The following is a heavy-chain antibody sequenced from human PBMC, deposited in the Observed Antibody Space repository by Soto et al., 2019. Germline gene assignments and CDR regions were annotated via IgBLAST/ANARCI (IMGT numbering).Heavy chain of an antibody. CDR1: GYTFSNEA. V-gene: IGHV1-18*01. Sequence: ASVKVSCKAFGYTFSNEAITWVRQAPGQGLEWMGWVSAYNGNTNYAQKFKGRVTMTTDTSTSTAYMEVRSLRYDDTAVYLCVRASRYYWNYMMYWGQGTTVTVYS. D-gene: IGHD1-1*01. CDR2: VSAYNGNT. J-gene: IGHJ4*02. CDR3: VRASRYYWNYMMY.